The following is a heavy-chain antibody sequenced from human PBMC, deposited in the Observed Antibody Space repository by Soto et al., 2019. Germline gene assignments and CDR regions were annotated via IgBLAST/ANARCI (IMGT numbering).Heavy chain of an antibody. D-gene: IGHD6-13*01. V-gene: IGHV1-69*01. Sequence: QVRLVQSGAEVKKPGSSVKVSCKASGGTFSSYAISWVRQAPGQGLEWMGGIIPIFGTANYAQNFQGRVTITADEFIYTAYMELSSLRSEDTAVYYCARGESSSWIFDYWGQGTLVIVSS. CDR2: IIPIFGTA. J-gene: IGHJ4*02. CDR1: GGTFSSYA. CDR3: ARGESSSWIFDY.